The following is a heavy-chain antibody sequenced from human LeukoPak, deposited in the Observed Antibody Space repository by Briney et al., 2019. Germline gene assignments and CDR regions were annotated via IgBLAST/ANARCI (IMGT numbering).Heavy chain of an antibody. D-gene: IGHD3-22*01. V-gene: IGHV4-34*01. J-gene: IGHJ2*01. Sequence: SETLSLTCAVYGGSFSGYYWSWIRQPPGKGLEWIGEINHSGSTNYNPSLKSRVTISVDTSKNQFSLKLSSVTAADTAVYYCARRGYIDWYFDLWGRGTLVTVSS. CDR3: ARRGYIDWYFDL. CDR2: INHSGST. CDR1: GGSFSGYY.